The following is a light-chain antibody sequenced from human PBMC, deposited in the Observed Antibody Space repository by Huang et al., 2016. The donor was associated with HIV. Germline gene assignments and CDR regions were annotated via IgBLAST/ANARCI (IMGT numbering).Light chain of an antibody. CDR3: QQVYSFPLT. J-gene: IGKJ4*01. CDR1: QNIINW. Sequence: DIQMTQSPASVSASVGDRVTITCRASQNIINWLAWYQQKPGKAPNLLISATSSLQSGVPSRFSGSGSGTDFTLTVSSLQLEEFATYYCQQVYSFPLTFGGGTKVEIK. V-gene: IGKV1D-12*01. CDR2: ATS.